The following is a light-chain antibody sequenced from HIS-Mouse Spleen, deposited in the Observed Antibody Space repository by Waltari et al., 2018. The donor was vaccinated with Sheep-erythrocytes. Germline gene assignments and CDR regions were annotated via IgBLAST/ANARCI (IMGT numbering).Light chain of an antibody. CDR1: SGINVGTYR. CDR3: MIWHSSAWV. V-gene: IGLV5-45*03. CDR2: YKSDSDK. J-gene: IGLJ3*02. Sequence: QAVLTQPSSLSASPGASASLTCTLRSGINVGTYRIYWYQQKPGSPPQYPLRYKSDSDKQQGSGVPSRFSGSKDASANAGILLISGLQSDDEADYYCMIWHSSAWVFGGGTKLTVL.